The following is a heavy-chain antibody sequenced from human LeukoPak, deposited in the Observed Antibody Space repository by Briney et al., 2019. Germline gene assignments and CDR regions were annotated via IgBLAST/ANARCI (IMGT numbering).Heavy chain of an antibody. CDR3: AKASWVSSADAVL. CDR2: LRGNGDT. J-gene: IGHJ4*02. D-gene: IGHD3-16*01. Sequence: VGSLTLSCAASGFIFSSYAMSWVREAPARGLEWVSSLRGNGDTFYADSVKGRFTLSRDESRNTVYLQLNNLRVEDTAVYYCAKASWVSSADAVLWGQGTVVTVSS. CDR1: GFIFSSYA. V-gene: IGHV3-23*01.